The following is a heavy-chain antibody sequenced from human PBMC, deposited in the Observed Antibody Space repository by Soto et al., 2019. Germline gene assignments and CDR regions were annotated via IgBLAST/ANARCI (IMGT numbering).Heavy chain of an antibody. V-gene: IGHV3-48*01. CDR1: GFTFSSYS. CDR2: ISSSSSTI. Sequence: GGSLRLSCAASGFTFSSYSINWVRQAPGKGLEWVSYISSSSSTIYYADYVKGRFTISRDNAKNSLYLQMNSLRAEDTAVYYCVRDLSYYCDSSGYYYGMDVWGQGTTVTVSS. D-gene: IGHD3-22*01. CDR3: VRDLSYYCDSSGYYYGMDV. J-gene: IGHJ6*02.